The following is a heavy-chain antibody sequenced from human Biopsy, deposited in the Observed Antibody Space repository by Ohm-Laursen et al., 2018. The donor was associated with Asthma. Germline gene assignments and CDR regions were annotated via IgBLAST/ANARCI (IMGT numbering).Heavy chain of an antibody. CDR1: GGSFSGYY. V-gene: IGHV4-34*01. CDR2: INHSGST. CDR3: ARVKDGYNFDY. Sequence: SETLSLTCAVYGGSFSGYYWSWIRQPPGKGLEWIGEINHSGSTNYNPSLKSRVTISVDRPKNQFSLKLSSVTAADTAVYYCARVKDGYNFDYWGQGTLVTVSS. J-gene: IGHJ4*02. D-gene: IGHD5-24*01.